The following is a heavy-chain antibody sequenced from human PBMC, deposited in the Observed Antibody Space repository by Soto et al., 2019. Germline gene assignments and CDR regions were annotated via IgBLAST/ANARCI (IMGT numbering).Heavy chain of an antibody. J-gene: IGHJ5*02. CDR2: IYWDEGK. D-gene: IGHD4-17*01. CDR1: GFSLSTRGVS. Sequence: QITLKESGPTLVKPTQTLTLTCTFSGFSLSTRGVSVGWIRQPPGQALAWLALIYWDEGKLFSPYLKGRHSSTKDTSKNRVVRTVTNISPVDTATYDCAHRRYYGHGWLDPWGQGTLVTVSS. V-gene: IGHV2-5*02. CDR3: AHRRYYGHGWLDP.